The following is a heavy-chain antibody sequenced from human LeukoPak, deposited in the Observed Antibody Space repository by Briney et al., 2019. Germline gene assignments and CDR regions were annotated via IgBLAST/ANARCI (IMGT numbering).Heavy chain of an antibody. V-gene: IGHV1-18*01. Sequence: GASVKVSCKASGYTFTSHGISWVRQAPGQGLEWMGWISAYNGNTNYAQHLQGRVTMTTDTSTSTAYMELRSLRSDDTAVYYCARDIDGIVVVPAAILDSWGQGTLVTASS. D-gene: IGHD2-2*01. J-gene: IGHJ4*02. CDR3: ARDIDGIVVVPAAILDS. CDR1: GYTFTSHG. CDR2: ISAYNGNT.